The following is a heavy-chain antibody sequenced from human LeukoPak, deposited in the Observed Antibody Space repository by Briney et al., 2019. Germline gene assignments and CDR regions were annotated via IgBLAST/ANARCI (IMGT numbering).Heavy chain of an antibody. J-gene: IGHJ4*02. V-gene: IGHV5-10-1*01. Sequence: GESLKISCKGSGYSFTTYWITWVRQMPGKGLEWMGRIDPSDSYTNYSPSFQGHVTISSDKSISTAYLQWSSLKASDTAMYYCARHGGYSSSSDYWGQGTLVTVSS. CDR1: GYSFTTYW. CDR2: IDPSDSYT. CDR3: ARHGGYSSSSDY. D-gene: IGHD6-6*01.